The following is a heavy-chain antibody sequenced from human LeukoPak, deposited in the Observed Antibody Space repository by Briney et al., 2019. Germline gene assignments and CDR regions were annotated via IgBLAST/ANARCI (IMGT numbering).Heavy chain of an antibody. J-gene: IGHJ4*02. CDR3: ATETIGRHYDY. CDR1: GFTFSSCG. V-gene: IGHV3-21*01. D-gene: IGHD1-14*01. Sequence: GWSLRLSCAASGFTFSSCGFYWVRQAPGKGLEWVSSIGPTGTDRYYAESVRGRFTISRDNAKNSMYLQMDSLRDEDTAVYYCATETIGRHYDYWGQGTLLTVSS. CDR2: IGPTGTDR.